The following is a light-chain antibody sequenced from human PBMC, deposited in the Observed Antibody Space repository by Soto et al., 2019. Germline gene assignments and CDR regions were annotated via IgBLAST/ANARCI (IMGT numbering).Light chain of an antibody. CDR3: QSYDSSLSGVV. V-gene: IGLV1-40*01. Sequence: QSVLTQPPSVSGAPGQRVTISCTGGSSNIGAGYDVHWYQQLPGTAPKLLIYGNTNRPSGVPDRFSGSKSGTSASLAITGLQPDDEADYYCQSYDSSLSGVVFGGGTKLTVL. CDR2: GNT. J-gene: IGLJ2*01. CDR1: SSNIGAGYD.